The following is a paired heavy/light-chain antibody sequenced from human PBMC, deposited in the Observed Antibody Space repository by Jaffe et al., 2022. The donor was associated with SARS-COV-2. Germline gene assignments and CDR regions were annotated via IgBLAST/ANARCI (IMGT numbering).Light chain of an antibody. CDR1: QSVSSSY. V-gene: IGKV3-20*01. CDR3: QQYGGSLT. J-gene: IGKJ4*01. CDR2: GAS. Sequence: EIVLTQSPGTLSLSPGERATLSCRASQSVSSSYLAWYQQKPGQAPRLLIYGASSRATGIPDRFSGSGSGTDFTLTISRLEPEDFAVYYCQQYGGSLTLGGGTKVEIK.
Heavy chain of an antibody. CDR1: GFTFSSYS. CDR3: ARGYSSGWTLSCFDY. V-gene: IGHV3-21*01. D-gene: IGHD6-19*01. J-gene: IGHJ4*02. CDR2: ISSSSHYI. Sequence: EVQLVESGGGLVKPGGSLRLSCAASGFTFSSYSMNWVRQAPGKGLEWVSSISSSSHYIYDADSVKGRFTISRDNAKNSLYLQMNSLRAEDTAVYYCARGYSSGWTLSCFDYWGQGTLVTVSA.